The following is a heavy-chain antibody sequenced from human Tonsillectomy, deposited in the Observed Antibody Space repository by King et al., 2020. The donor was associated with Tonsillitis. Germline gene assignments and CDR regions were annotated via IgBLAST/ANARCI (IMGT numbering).Heavy chain of an antibody. Sequence: QLQESGPGLVKPSEALSLTCTVSGGSISSRSYYWGWIRQPPGKGLEWIGGIYYNGSTYYNPSLRSRATVSVDKSKNQFSLKLSSVTAADTAVYHCGGRPYCYDASGYCHWAFDIWGRGTMVTVPS. J-gene: IGHJ3*02. D-gene: IGHD3-22*01. CDR1: GGSISSRSYY. CDR2: IYYNGST. V-gene: IGHV4-39*01. CDR3: GGRPYCYDASGYCHWAFDI.